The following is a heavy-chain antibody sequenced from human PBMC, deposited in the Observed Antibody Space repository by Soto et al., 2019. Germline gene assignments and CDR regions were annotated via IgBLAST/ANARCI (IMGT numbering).Heavy chain of an antibody. CDR1: GGTFSSYA. CDR2: IIPIVFTA. CDR3: ARDTLYYYDSSGYYLHTTAVFDI. D-gene: IGHD3-22*01. Sequence: SVKVSCKASGGTFSSYAIIWVRQAPGQCLECIGGIIPIVFTANYAQKFQGRVTMAADESTRTSYMELSSLRSDYTSVYYCARDTLYYYDSSGYYLHTTAVFDIWG. J-gene: IGHJ3*02. V-gene: IGHV1-69*13.